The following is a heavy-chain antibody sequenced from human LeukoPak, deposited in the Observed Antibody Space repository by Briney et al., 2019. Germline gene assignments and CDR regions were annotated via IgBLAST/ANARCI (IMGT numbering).Heavy chain of an antibody. CDR3: TTAIVATIRYPRYYFDY. V-gene: IGHV3-15*01. D-gene: IGHD5-12*01. J-gene: IGHJ4*02. Sequence: GGSLRLSCAASGFTFSGSAMSWVRQAPGKGLEWVGRIKSKTDGGTTDYAAPVKGRFTISRDDSKNTLYLQMNSLKTEDTAVYYCTTAIVATIRYPRYYFDYWGQGTLVTVSS. CDR1: GFTFSGSA. CDR2: IKSKTDGGTT.